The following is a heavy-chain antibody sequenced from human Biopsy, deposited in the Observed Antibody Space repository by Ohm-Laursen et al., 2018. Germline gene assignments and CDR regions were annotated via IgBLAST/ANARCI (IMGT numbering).Heavy chain of an antibody. V-gene: IGHV1-69*06. CDR2: NIPILGTG. CDR1: GGTFSNYG. J-gene: IGHJ1*01. D-gene: IGHD3-9*01. Sequence: SVKVSCKAPGGTFSNYGVNWVRQAPGQGLEWLGGNIPILGTGNYVQKFQDRVTVAADTSTSTATMGLRSLRSDDTAVYYCATKLTGYFHHWGQGTLVIVSS. CDR3: ATKLTGYFHH.